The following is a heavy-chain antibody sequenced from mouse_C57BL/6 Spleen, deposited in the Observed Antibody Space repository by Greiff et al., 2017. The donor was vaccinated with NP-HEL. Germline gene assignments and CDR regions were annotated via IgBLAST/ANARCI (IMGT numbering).Heavy chain of an antibody. D-gene: IGHD2-5*01. Sequence: VHVKQSVAELVRPGASVKLSCTASGFNIKNTYMHWVKQRPEQGLEWIGRIDPANGNTKYAPKFQGKATITADTSSNTAYLQLSSLTSEDTAIYYCASNYHRNYEREYAMDEWGQGTSVTVSS. CDR1: GFNIKNTY. J-gene: IGHJ4*01. CDR3: ASNYHRNYEREYAMDE. CDR2: IDPANGNT. V-gene: IGHV14-3*01.